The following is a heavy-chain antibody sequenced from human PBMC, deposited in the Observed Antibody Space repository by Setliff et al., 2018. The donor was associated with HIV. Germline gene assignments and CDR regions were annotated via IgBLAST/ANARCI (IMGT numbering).Heavy chain of an antibody. D-gene: IGHD3-10*01. Sequence: LRLSCAASGFTFSDYYMTWIRQAPGKGLEWVSYISPNGNSMYYADSVKGRFTISRDNAKNSLYLRMNSLRAEDTAVDYCASFFGDYGYWGHGTQVTVSS. J-gene: IGHJ4*01. V-gene: IGHV3-11*01. CDR3: ASFFGDYGY. CDR1: GFTFSDYY. CDR2: ISPNGNSM.